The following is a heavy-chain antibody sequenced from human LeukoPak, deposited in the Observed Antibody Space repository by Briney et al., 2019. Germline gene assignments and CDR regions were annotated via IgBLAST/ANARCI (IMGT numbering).Heavy chain of an antibody. J-gene: IGHJ3*02. CDR2: ISSSSSTI. CDR1: GFTVSGNY. D-gene: IGHD3-9*01. CDR3: ARDRYDILTGYYGAFDI. Sequence: GGSLRLSCAVSGFTVSGNYMSWVRQAPGKGLEWVSYISSSSSTIYYADSVKGRFTISRDNAKNSLYLQMNSLRAEDTAVYYCARDRYDILTGYYGAFDIWGQGTMVTVSS. V-gene: IGHV3-48*01.